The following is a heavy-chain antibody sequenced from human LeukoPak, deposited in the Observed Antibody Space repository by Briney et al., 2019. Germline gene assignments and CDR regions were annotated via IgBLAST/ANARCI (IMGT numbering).Heavy chain of an antibody. D-gene: IGHD3-10*01. CDR3: AKRGVVIRGLLVIGYHQEAYHYDF. Sequence: GGSLRLSCVVSGISLSNYAMTWVRQAPGKGLEWVSYISERGGSTTYADSVKGRFTISRDTSLNTLYLQMNNLRTEDTAVYFCAKRGVVIRGLLVIGYHQEAYHYDFWGQGVLVTVSS. V-gene: IGHV3-23*01. CDR1: GISLSNYA. J-gene: IGHJ4*02. CDR2: ISERGGST.